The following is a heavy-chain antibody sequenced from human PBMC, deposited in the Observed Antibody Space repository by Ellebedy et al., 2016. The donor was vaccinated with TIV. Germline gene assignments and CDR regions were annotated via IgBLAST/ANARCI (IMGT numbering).Heavy chain of an antibody. CDR3: ARETGFWIVGYDDAFDV. D-gene: IGHD3-3*01. Sequence: MPSETLSLTCAISGDSVSSEISARSWIRQSPSRGLDWLGRTCYRSKWYNISAVSVKRRINIKQDPSRNQFSLQLDSVTAEDTAVYYCARETGFWIVGYDDAFDVWGQGTMVTVSS. CDR1: GDSVSSEISA. J-gene: IGHJ3*01. V-gene: IGHV6-1*01. CDR2: TCYRSKWYN.